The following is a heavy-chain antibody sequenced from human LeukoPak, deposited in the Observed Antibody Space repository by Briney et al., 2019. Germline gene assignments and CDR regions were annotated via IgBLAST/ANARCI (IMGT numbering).Heavy chain of an antibody. Sequence: PGGSLRLSCAASGFTFSDYYMSWIRQAPGKGLEWVSYISSSGSTIYYADSVKGRFTISRDNAKNSLYLQMNSLRAEDTAVCYCARVWSGYYYYMDVWGKGTTVTVPS. CDR3: ARVWSGYYYYMDV. CDR2: ISSSGSTI. V-gene: IGHV3-11*01. D-gene: IGHD3-3*01. CDR1: GFTFSDYY. J-gene: IGHJ6*03.